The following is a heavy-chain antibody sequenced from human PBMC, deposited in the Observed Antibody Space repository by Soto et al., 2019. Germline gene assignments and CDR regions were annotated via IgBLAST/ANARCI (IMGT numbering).Heavy chain of an antibody. D-gene: IGHD4-4*01. Sequence: GGSLRLSCAASGFTFSNAWMSWVRQAPGKGLEWVGRIKSKTDGGTTDYAAPVKGRFTISRDDSKNTLYLQMNSLKTEDTALYYCTTYSNYVHYYYYYMDVWGKGTTVTVSS. CDR2: IKSKTDGGTT. CDR1: GFTFSNAW. J-gene: IGHJ6*03. V-gene: IGHV3-15*01. CDR3: TTYSNYVHYYYYYMDV.